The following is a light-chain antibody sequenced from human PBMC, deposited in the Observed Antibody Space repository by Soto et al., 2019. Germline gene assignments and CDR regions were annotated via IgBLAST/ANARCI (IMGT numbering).Light chain of an antibody. V-gene: IGKV3-11*01. CDR3: QHRNNWPGTWA. CDR2: MAS. J-gene: IGKJ1*01. Sequence: EIVLTQSPGTLSLSPGERATLSCRASQSVSIYLAWYRQKPGQAPRLLIYMASNRATGIPARFSGSGSGTDFTLTITSLEPEDFAVYYCQHRNNWPGTWAFGQGTKVDIK. CDR1: QSVSIY.